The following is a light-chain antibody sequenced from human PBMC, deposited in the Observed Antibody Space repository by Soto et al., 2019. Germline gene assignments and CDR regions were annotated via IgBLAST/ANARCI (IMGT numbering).Light chain of an antibody. CDR1: ESISNW. J-gene: IGKJ1*01. CDR2: KAS. V-gene: IGKV1-5*03. Sequence: GDRVIITCRASESISNWLAWYQQKPGKAPNLLIYKASSLKSGVPLRFSGSGSGTEFTLTINSLQPDDFATYYCQQYDTYWTLGQGTKVDIK. CDR3: QQYDTYWT.